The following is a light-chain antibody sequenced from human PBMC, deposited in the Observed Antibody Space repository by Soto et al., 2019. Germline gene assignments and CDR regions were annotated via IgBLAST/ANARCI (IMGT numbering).Light chain of an antibody. CDR2: GAS. Sequence: EIVMTQSPATQSESPGERDTLSCRASQSVSSDLAWYHQKPGQAPRLLIYGASTRATGIPARFSGSGSGTEFTLTINSLQSEDFAVYYCQQYNNWPRTFGQGTKVDIK. J-gene: IGKJ1*01. CDR3: QQYNNWPRT. V-gene: IGKV3-15*01. CDR1: QSVSSD.